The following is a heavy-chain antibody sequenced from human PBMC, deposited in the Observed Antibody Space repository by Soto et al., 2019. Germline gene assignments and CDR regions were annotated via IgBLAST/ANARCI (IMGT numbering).Heavy chain of an antibody. D-gene: IGHD4-17*01. CDR3: ARETGSTPNFDY. J-gene: IGHJ4*02. CDR1: GYSFTRYA. V-gene: IGHV1-3*01. CDR2: INAGSGGT. Sequence: ASVKVSCKASGYSFTRYAIHWVRQAPGQRLEWMGWINAGSGGTKFSQKFQGRVTITRDTSASTAYMELSSLTSEDTAIYYCARETGSTPNFDYWGQGTLVTVSS.